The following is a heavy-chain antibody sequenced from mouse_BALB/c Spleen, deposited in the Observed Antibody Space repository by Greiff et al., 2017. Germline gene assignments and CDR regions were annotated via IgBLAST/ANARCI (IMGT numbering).Heavy chain of an antibody. V-gene: IGHV5-9-4*01. CDR3: ARETARAKGFAY. CDR1: GFTFSSYA. CDR2: ISSGGSYT. Sequence: EVQVVESGGGLVKPGGSLKLSCAASGFTFSSYAMSWVRQSPEKRLEWVAEISSGGSYTYYPDTVTGRFTISRDNAKNTLYLEMSSLRSEDTAMYYCARETARAKGFAYWGQGTLVTVSA. D-gene: IGHD3-2*01. J-gene: IGHJ3*01.